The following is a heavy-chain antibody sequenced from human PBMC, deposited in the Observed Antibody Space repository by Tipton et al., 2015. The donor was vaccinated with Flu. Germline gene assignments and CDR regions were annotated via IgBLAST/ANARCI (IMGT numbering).Heavy chain of an antibody. CDR2: IHRSGNT. Sequence: TLSLTCSVSGDSMGINYYWAWIRYPPAGGLEWIGNIHRSGNTYHNPSLKSRVTMSVDSSKNQFYLRLSSVTAADTAMYYCARGDYGDYDHEADGFDIWGQGTLVTVSA. V-gene: IGHV4-38-2*02. CDR3: ARGDYGDYDHEADGFDI. CDR1: GDSMGINYY. D-gene: IGHD4-17*01. J-gene: IGHJ3*02.